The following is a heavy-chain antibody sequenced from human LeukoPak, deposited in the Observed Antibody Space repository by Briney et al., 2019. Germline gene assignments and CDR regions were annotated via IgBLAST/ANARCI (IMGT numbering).Heavy chain of an antibody. V-gene: IGHV1-69-2*01. CDR3: ATGREGPRAVYYYYMDV. Sequence: ASVTVSCKVSGYTFTDYYMHWVQQAPGKGLEWMGLVDPEDGETIYAEKFQGRVTITADTSTDTAYMELSSLRSEDTAVYYCATGREGPRAVYYYYMDVWGKGTTVTVSS. CDR2: VDPEDGET. CDR1: GYTFTDYY. D-gene: IGHD1-26*01. J-gene: IGHJ6*03.